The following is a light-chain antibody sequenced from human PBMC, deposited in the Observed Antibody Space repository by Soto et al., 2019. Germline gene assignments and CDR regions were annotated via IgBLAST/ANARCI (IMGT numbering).Light chain of an antibody. J-gene: IGKJ4*01. Sequence: DIQMTQSPSSLSASVGDRVTITCQASQDISNHLNWYQQRPGKAPKALIYDASNLRQGIPSRFSASGSRTHCTFTISILQHDDYATYYCQQYHSLPVTFGGGTKV. CDR3: QQYHSLPVT. CDR1: QDISNH. V-gene: IGKV1-33*01. CDR2: DAS.